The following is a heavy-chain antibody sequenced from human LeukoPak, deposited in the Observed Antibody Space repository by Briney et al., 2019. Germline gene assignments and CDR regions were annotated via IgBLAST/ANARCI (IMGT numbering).Heavy chain of an antibody. Sequence: GGSLRLSCAASGFTFSDYYMSWIRQAPGKGLEWVSYISSSGSTIYYADSVKGRFTISRDNSKNTLYLQMNSLRAEDTAVYYCAKDGSGWAYYFDYWGQGTLVTVSS. CDR2: ISSSGSTI. CDR1: GFTFSDYY. J-gene: IGHJ4*02. V-gene: IGHV3-11*01. D-gene: IGHD6-19*01. CDR3: AKDGSGWAYYFDY.